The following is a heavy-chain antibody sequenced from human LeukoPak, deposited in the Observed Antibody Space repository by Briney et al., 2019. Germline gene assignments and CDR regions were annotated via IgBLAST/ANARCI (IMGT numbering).Heavy chain of an antibody. Sequence: SVKVSCKASGGTFSSYAISWVRQAPRHGLECMGGIIPSFGTANYAQKFQGRVTITADESTSTAYMELSSLRSEDTAVYYCARAARGYYDSSGYTPFDYWGQGTLVTVSS. V-gene: IGHV1-69*13. D-gene: IGHD3-22*01. J-gene: IGHJ4*02. CDR2: IIPSFGTA. CDR1: GGTFSSYA. CDR3: ARAARGYYDSSGYTPFDY.